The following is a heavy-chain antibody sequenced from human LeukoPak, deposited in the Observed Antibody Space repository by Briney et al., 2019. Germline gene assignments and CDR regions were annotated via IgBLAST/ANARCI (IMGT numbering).Heavy chain of an antibody. V-gene: IGHV4-39*01. CDR1: GGSISSSSYY. CDR3: ASSNTVVVVVATQFDY. J-gene: IGHJ4*02. D-gene: IGHD2-15*01. CDR2: IYYTGST. Sequence: PSETLSLTCTVSGGSISSSSYYWGWIRQPPGKGLEWIGSIYYTGSTYYNPSLKSRVTISVDTSKNQFSLKLGSVTAADTAVYYCASSNTVVVVVATQFDYWGQGTLVTVSS.